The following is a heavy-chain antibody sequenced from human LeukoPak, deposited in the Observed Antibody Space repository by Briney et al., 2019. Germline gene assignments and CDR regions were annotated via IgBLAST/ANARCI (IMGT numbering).Heavy chain of an antibody. Sequence: GGSLRLSCAASGFTFSSYGMHWVRQAPGKGLEWVGRKSKTDGGTTDYAAPVKGRFTISRDDSKNTLYLQMNSLKTEDTAVYYCAFYYYGTRRFDPWGQGTLVTVSS. CDR1: GFTFSSYG. CDR2: KSKTDGGTT. J-gene: IGHJ5*02. D-gene: IGHD3-10*01. CDR3: AFYYYGTRRFDP. V-gene: IGHV3-15*01.